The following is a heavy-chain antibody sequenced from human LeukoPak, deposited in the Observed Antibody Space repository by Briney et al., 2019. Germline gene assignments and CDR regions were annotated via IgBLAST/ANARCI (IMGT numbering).Heavy chain of an antibody. V-gene: IGHV1-24*01. Sequence: ASVKVSCKVSGYTLTELSMHWVRQAPGKGLEWMGGFDPEDGETIYAQKFQGRVTMTEDTSTDTAYMELSSLRSDDTAVYYCARAERLVAATRPIFDIWGQGTMVTVSS. D-gene: IGHD2-15*01. CDR3: ARAERLVAATRPIFDI. CDR1: GYTLTELS. J-gene: IGHJ3*02. CDR2: FDPEDGET.